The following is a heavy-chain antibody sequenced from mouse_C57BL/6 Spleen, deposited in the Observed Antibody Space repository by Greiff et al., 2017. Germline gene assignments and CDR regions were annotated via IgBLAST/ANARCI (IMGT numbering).Heavy chain of an antibody. Sequence: VQLQQPGPELVKPGASVKISCKASGYSFTGYYMNWVKQSPEKSLEWIGEINPSTGGTTYNQKFKAKATLTVDKSSSTAYIQHKSLTSEDSAVYYCARKDDSSSLFAYWGQGTLVTVSA. CDR3: ARKDDSSSLFAY. CDR2: INPSTGGT. V-gene: IGHV1-42*01. CDR1: GYSFTGYY. J-gene: IGHJ3*01. D-gene: IGHD1-1*01.